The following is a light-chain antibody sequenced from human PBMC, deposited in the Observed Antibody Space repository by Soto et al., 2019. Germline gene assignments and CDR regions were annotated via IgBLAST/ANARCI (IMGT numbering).Light chain of an antibody. V-gene: IGLV6-57*01. Sequence: NFMLTQPHSVSESPEKTVTISCTRSSGSIASKYVQWYQQRPGNSPTAVIYEHDQRPSGVPDRFSGSIDSSSNSASLTISGLKTEDEADYYCQSYDSSNHVVFGGGTKLTVL. J-gene: IGLJ2*01. CDR2: EHD. CDR1: SGSIASKY. CDR3: QSYDSSNHVV.